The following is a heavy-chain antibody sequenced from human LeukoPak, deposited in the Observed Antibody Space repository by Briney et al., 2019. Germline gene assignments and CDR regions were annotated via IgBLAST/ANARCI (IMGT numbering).Heavy chain of an antibody. CDR2: MNPNSGNT. CDR1: GYTFTSYD. CDR3: AREAYYGDHGGGYFDY. J-gene: IGHJ4*02. V-gene: IGHV1-8*01. Sequence: ASVKVSCKASGYTFTSYDINWVRQATGQGLEWMGWMNPNSGNTGYAQKFQGRVTMNRNTSISTAYMEVSSLRSEDTAVYYCAREAYYGDHGGGYFDYWGQGTLVTVSS. D-gene: IGHD4-17*01.